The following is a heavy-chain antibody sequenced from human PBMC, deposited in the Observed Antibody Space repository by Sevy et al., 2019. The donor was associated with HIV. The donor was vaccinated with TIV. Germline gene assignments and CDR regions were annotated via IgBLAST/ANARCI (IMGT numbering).Heavy chain of an antibody. J-gene: IGHJ4*02. CDR2: IGTAGNT. CDR3: ARVTWSYRTFDF. D-gene: IGHD1-26*01. Sequence: GGSLRLSCAASGFTLSNYDMHWVRHSTGKGLEWVSAIGTAGNTFYADSVRGRFTIFREDSKSSLYLQMNSLRAGDTAVYYCARVTWSYRTFDFWGQGTLVTVSS. CDR1: GFTLSNYD. V-gene: IGHV3-13*01.